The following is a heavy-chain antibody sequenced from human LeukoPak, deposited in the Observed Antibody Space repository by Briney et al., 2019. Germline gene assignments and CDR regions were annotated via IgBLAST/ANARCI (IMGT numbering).Heavy chain of an antibody. D-gene: IGHD3-10*02. CDR2: ISHSGRRT. Sequence: PGGSLRLSCAASGFTFPNYALAWVRQAPGKGLQSVSYISHSGRRTYYAASVLGRFTVSRDNSKNTLYLEMKGLTAQAPAVYYCAKVRQYCSSLFCSGDDFDSWGQGTLVTVSS. CDR3: AKVRQYCSSLFCSGDDFDS. V-gene: IGHV3-23*01. CDR1: GFTFPNYA. J-gene: IGHJ4*02.